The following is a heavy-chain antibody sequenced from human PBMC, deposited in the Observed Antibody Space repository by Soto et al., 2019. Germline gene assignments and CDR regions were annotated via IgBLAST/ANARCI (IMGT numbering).Heavy chain of an antibody. Sequence: ASVKGSCKASGYTFTIYAMHWVRQAPGQRLEWMGWINAGNGNTKYSQKFQGRVTITRDTSASTAYMELSSLRSEDTAVYYCARVGFSSHAIDIWGQGTMVSVSS. CDR1: GYTFTIYA. D-gene: IGHD3-3*01. CDR3: ARVGFSSHAIDI. V-gene: IGHV1-3*01. J-gene: IGHJ3*02. CDR2: INAGNGNT.